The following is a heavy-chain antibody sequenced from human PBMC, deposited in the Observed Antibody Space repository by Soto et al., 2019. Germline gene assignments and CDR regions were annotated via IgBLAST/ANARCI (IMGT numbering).Heavy chain of an antibody. CDR2: ISTYNGDA. V-gene: IGHV1-18*01. D-gene: IGHD6-6*01. J-gene: IGHJ6*02. CDR3: AREGPRPYYYYGKDV. Sequence: QAQLEQSGAEVKKPGASVKVSYKSSGYTFSTSGISWVRQAPGQGLEWMGWISTYNGDANYAQRFQGRVTMTTDTSTSTTFMELRSLRSDDTAVYYCAREGPRPYYYYGKDVWGQGTTVTVYS. CDR1: GYTFSTSG.